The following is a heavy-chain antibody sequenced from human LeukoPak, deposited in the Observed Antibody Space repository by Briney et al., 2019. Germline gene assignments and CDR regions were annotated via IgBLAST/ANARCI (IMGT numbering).Heavy chain of an antibody. CDR3: AREIDSSGWYYFDY. D-gene: IGHD6-19*01. V-gene: IGHV1-3*01. CDR2: INAGNGNT. Sequence: ASVKVSCKASGYTFTSYAMHWVRLAPGQRLEWMGWINAGNGNTKYSQKFQGRVTITRDTSASTAYMELSSLRSEDTAVYYCAREIDSSGWYYFDYWGQGTLVTVSS. CDR1: GYTFTSYA. J-gene: IGHJ4*02.